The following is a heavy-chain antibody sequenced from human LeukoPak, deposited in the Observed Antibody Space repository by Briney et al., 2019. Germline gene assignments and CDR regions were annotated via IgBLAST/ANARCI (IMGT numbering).Heavy chain of an antibody. V-gene: IGHV3-43*02. CDR3: AKGGCSGGSCYLDY. CDR2: ISGDGGST. CDR1: GFTFDDYA. D-gene: IGHD2-15*01. Sequence: PGGPLRLSCAASGFTFDDYAMHWVRQAPGKGLEWVSLISGDGGSTYYADSVKGRFTISRDNSKNSLYLQMNSLRTEDTALYYCAKGGCSGGSCYLDYWGQGTLVTVSS. J-gene: IGHJ4*02.